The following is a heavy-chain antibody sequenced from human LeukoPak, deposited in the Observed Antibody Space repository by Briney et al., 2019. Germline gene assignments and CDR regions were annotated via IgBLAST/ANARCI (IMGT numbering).Heavy chain of an antibody. CDR2: INNDGSST. V-gene: IGHV3-74*01. Sequence: GGSLRLSCAVSGLTFNNYAMSWVRQAPGKGLVWVSRINNDGSSTSYADSVQGRFTISRDNAKNTLYLQMNSLRAEDTALYYCARVARGDYYYYYMDVWGKGTTVSVSS. J-gene: IGHJ6*03. D-gene: IGHD3-10*01. CDR1: GLTFNNYA. CDR3: ARVARGDYYYYYMDV.